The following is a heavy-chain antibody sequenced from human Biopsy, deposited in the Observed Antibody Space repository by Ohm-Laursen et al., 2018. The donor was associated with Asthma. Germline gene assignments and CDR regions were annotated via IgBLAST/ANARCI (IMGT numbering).Heavy chain of an antibody. D-gene: IGHD1-1*01. CDR1: GFSFSNFA. J-gene: IGHJ3*02. CDR3: VRDGTDDAFDI. Sequence: SLRLSCAASGFSFSNFAIHWVRQAPGKGLEWVGVVSKDASTQDYADSVKGRFTMARDNSKDTLDLQMNSLREEDTAVYYCVRDGTDDAFDIWGQGTVVSVSS. V-gene: IGHV3-30*01. CDR2: VSKDASTQ.